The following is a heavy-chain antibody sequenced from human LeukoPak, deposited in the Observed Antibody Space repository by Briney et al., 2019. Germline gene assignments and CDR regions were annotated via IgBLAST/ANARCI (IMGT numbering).Heavy chain of an antibody. CDR2: ISSDASIK. CDR3: ATSHPLYTFRPPES. V-gene: IGHV3-30*04. Sequence: PGKSLTLSCAASGFTFSSFTRCWIRQAPGEGLEWVTLISSDASIKYYTDSVKGRFTVSSDNSTNTLYLQMTSLRPDDTAIYYCATSHPLYTFRPPESWGQGTLVSVSS. J-gene: IGHJ5*02. CDR1: GFTFSSFT. D-gene: IGHD2/OR15-2a*01.